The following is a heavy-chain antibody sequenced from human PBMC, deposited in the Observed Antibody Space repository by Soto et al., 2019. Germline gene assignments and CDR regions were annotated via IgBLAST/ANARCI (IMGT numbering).Heavy chain of an antibody. CDR1: GFTFSSYA. Sequence: GGSLRLSCAASGFTFSSYAMSWVRQAPGKGLEWVSRINSDGSSTSYADSVKGRFTISRDNAKNTLYLQMNSLRAEDTAVYYCARHLAGKRDYWGQGTLVTVSS. D-gene: IGHD3-3*02. CDR3: ARHLAGKRDY. V-gene: IGHV3-74*01. CDR2: INSDGSST. J-gene: IGHJ4*02.